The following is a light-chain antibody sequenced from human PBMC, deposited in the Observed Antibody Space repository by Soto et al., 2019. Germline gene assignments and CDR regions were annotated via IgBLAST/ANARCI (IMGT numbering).Light chain of an antibody. Sequence: QSVLTQPASVSGSPGQSITISCTGTSSDVGGYNYVSWYQQHPGKAPKLMIYEVSNRPSGVSNRFSGSKSGNTASLTISGLHAEDEAHYYCSSYTSSSTLGVFGGGTKVTVL. CDR2: EVS. J-gene: IGLJ3*02. CDR1: SSDVGGYNY. CDR3: SSYTSSSTLGV. V-gene: IGLV2-14*01.